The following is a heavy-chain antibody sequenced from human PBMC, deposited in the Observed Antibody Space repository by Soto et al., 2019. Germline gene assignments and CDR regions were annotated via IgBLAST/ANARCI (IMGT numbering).Heavy chain of an antibody. CDR2: ISGSGGST. Sequence: GGSLRLSCAASGFTFSSYAMSWVRQAPGKGLEWVSAISGSGGSTYYADSVKGRFTISRDNSKNTLYLQMNSLRAEDTAVYYCARETYCSGGSCLGYFDYWGQGTLVTVSS. J-gene: IGHJ4*02. D-gene: IGHD2-15*01. CDR3: ARETYCSGGSCLGYFDY. V-gene: IGHV3-23*01. CDR1: GFTFSSYA.